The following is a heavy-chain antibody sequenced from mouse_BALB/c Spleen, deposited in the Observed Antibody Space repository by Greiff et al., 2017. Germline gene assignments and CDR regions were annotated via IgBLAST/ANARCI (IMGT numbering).Heavy chain of an antibody. CDR1: GFNIKDYY. J-gene: IGHJ3*01. CDR2: IDPENGNT. D-gene: IGHD2-2*01. CDR3: ARKGLRREAFAY. V-gene: IGHV14-1*02. Sequence: VQLQQSGAELVRPGALVKLSCKASGFNIKDYYMHWVKQRPEQGLEWIGWIDPENGNTIYDPKFQGKASITADTSSNTAYLQLSSLTSEDTAVYYCARKGLRREAFAYWGQGTLVTVSA.